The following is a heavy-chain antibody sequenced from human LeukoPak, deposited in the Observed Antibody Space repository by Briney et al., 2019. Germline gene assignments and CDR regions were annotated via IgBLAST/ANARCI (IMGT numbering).Heavy chain of an antibody. CDR1: GRSIDSYY. CDR2: IYSTGSA. D-gene: IGHD6-19*01. J-gene: IGHJ5*01. V-gene: IGHV4-59*07. Sequence: SDTLSLTCSVSGRSIDSYYWNCIRQTPGEGLECVGYIYSTGSATYNPSLWGRVTLFIDTSTKHIYPSMYPLHPADTGLYFLTGPYCASGWLDFWGRGTLVTVSS. CDR3: TGPYCASGWLDF.